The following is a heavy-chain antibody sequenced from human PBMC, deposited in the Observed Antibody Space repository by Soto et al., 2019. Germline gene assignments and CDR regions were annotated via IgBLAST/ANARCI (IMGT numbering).Heavy chain of an antibody. V-gene: IGHV4-59*01. CDR1: GGSISSYY. CDR2: IYYSGST. Sequence: SETLSLTCTVSGGSISSYYWSWIRQPPGKGLEWIGYIYYSGSTNYNPSLKSRVTISVDTSKNQFSLKLSSVTAADTAVYYCARDLGIIDPWGQGTLVTVSS. CDR3: ARDLGIIDP. D-gene: IGHD1-20*01. J-gene: IGHJ5*02.